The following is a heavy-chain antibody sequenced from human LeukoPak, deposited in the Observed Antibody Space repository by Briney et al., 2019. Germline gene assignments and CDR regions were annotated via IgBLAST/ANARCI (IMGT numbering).Heavy chain of an antibody. J-gene: IGHJ3*02. Sequence: PSETLSLTCAVYGGSFSGYYWSWIRQPPGKGLEWIGEINHSGSTNYNPSLKSRVTISVDTSKNQFSLKLSSVTAADTAVYYCARDQAYCSGGSCYPGGAFDIWGQGTMVTVSS. CDR1: GGSFSGYY. V-gene: IGHV4-34*01. D-gene: IGHD2-15*01. CDR2: INHSGST. CDR3: ARDQAYCSGGSCYPGGAFDI.